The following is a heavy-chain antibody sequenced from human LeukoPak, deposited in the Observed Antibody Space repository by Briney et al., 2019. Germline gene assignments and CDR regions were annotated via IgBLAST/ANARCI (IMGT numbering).Heavy chain of an antibody. CDR2: INHSGST. D-gene: IGHD1-26*01. V-gene: IGHV4-34*01. J-gene: IGHJ4*02. CDR3: ARVPRGLLGGYFDY. Sequence: SETLSLTCAVYGGSFSGYYWSWIRQPPGKGLEWIGEINHSGSTNYNPSLKSRVTISVDTSKNQFSLKLSSVTAADTAVYYCARVPRGLLGGYFDYWGQGTLVTVSS. CDR1: GGSFSGYY.